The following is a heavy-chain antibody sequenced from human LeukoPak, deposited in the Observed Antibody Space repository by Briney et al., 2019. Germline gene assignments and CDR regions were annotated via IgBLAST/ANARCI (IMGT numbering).Heavy chain of an antibody. V-gene: IGHV3-30*04. D-gene: IGHD6-13*01. J-gene: IGHJ4*02. CDR2: ISFDGGDK. Sequence: GRSLRLSCAASGFTFSSYAMHWVRQAPGKGLEWVALISFDGGDKYYADSVKGRFTISRDNTKNTLSLQMNSLRAEDTAVYYCAKDGYISGTASPRYFDYWGQGILVIVSS. CDR3: AKDGYISGTASPRYFDY. CDR1: GFTFSSYA.